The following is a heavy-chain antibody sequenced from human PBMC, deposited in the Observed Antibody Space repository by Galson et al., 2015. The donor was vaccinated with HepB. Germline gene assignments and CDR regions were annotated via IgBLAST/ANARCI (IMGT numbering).Heavy chain of an antibody. CDR3: ARLDSGYDFSGDFDY. V-gene: IGHV5-51*01. CDR2: IYPGDSDT. J-gene: IGHJ4*02. Sequence: WMGIIYPGDSDTRYSPSFQGQVTISADKSISTAYLQWSSLKASDTAMYYCARLDSGYDFSGDFDYWGQGTLVTVSS. D-gene: IGHD5-12*01.